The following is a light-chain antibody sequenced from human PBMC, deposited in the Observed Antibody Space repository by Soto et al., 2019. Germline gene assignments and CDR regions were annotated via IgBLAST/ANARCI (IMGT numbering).Light chain of an antibody. Sequence: SYELTQPPSVSVAPGLTARITCGGNNIGSKSVHWYQQKPGQAPVLVVFADRDRPSGIPERFFGSNSGNTATLTISGVEAGDEADYYCQVWHSSSDHYVFGTGTKVTVL. CDR1: NIGSKS. V-gene: IGLV3-21*02. CDR2: ADR. J-gene: IGLJ1*01. CDR3: QVWHSSSDHYV.